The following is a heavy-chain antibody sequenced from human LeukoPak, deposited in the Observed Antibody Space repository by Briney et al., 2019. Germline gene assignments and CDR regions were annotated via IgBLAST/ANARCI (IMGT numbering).Heavy chain of an antibody. Sequence: HAGGSLRLSCAASGFTFSSYGIHWVRQAPGKGLEWVSFIRYDGTYKYYADSVKGRFTISRDNSKSTLYLQMNSLRAEDTAVYYCAKDLFHGDYLDYWGQGTLVTVSS. D-gene: IGHD4-17*01. J-gene: IGHJ4*02. CDR1: GFTFSSYG. CDR2: IRYDGTYK. CDR3: AKDLFHGDYLDY. V-gene: IGHV3-30*02.